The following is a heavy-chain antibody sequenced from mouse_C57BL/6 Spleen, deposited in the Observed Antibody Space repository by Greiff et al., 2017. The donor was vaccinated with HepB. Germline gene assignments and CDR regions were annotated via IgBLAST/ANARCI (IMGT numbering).Heavy chain of an antibody. V-gene: IGHV3-1*01. D-gene: IGHD2-1*01. J-gene: IGHJ4*01. Sequence: DVKLVESGPGMVKPSQSLSLTCTVTGYSITSGYDWHWIRHFPGNKLEWMGYISYSGSTNYNPSLKSRISITHDTSKNHFFLKLNSVTTEDTATYYCARAGKGDYAMDYWGQGTSVTVSS. CDR3: ARAGKGDYAMDY. CDR2: ISYSGST. CDR1: GYSITSGYD.